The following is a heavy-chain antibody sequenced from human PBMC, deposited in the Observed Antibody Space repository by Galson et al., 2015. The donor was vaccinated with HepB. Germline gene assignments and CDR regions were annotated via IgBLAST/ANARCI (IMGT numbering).Heavy chain of an antibody. CDR2: IKSKTDGGTT. D-gene: IGHD4-17*01. V-gene: IGHV3-15*01. J-gene: IGHJ6*02. CDR1: GFTFSNAW. CDR3: TTDLILTVRYYYYGMDV. Sequence: SLRLSCAASGFTFSNAWMSWVRQAPGKGLEWVGRIKSKTDGGTTDYAAPVKGRFTISRDDSKNTLYLQMNSLKTEDTAVYYCTTDLILTVRYYYYGMDVWGQGTTVTVSS.